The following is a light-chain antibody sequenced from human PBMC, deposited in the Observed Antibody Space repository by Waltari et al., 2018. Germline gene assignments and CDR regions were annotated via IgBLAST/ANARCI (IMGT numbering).Light chain of an antibody. CDR3: SSYTSSNTEV. CDR1: SSDVGGYDY. Sequence: QSALTQPASVSESPGQSITISCTGTSSDVGGYDYVSWYQQHPGKAPKLMIYDVTKSPAVVSNRFSGSKSGNTASLTISGLHAEDEADYYCSSYTSSNTEVFGGGTRLTVL. V-gene: IGLV2-14*01. J-gene: IGLJ2*01. CDR2: DVT.